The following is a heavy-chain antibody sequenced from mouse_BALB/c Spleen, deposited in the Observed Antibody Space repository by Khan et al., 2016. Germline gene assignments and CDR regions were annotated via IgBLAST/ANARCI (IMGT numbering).Heavy chain of an antibody. Sequence: EVQLQESGPGLVTPSQSLSLTCTVTGYSITSDYAWNWIRQFPGNKLEWMGYIRYSGSTSYNPSLKSRISITRDTYKTQFFLQFNAVTTEDTATYYCATTTVVATRYFDVWGAGTTVTVSS. D-gene: IGHD1-1*01. V-gene: IGHV3-2*02. CDR3: ATTTVVATRYFDV. CDR1: GYSITSDYA. CDR2: IRYSGST. J-gene: IGHJ1*01.